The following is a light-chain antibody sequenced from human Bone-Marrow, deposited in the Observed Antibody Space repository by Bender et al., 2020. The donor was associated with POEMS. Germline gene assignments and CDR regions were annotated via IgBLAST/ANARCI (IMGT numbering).Light chain of an antibody. CDR2: TVT. V-gene: IGLV2-11*01. CDR3: CSYAGTSPRV. Sequence: QSALTQPRSVSGSPGQSVTISCTGTSGDIGDYNYVSWYRQRPGKAPQLLIYTVTERPSGVPVRFSGSKSGNTASLTISGLQPEDDADYYCCSYAGTSPRVFGGGTKLTVL. J-gene: IGLJ3*02. CDR1: SGDIGDYNY.